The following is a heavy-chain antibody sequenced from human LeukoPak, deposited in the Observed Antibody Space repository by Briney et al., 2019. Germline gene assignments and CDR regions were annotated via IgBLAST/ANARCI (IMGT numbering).Heavy chain of an antibody. Sequence: GESLKISCKGSGYTFTNYWIGWVRQMPGKGLEWMGIIYPGDSDTRYSPSFQGQVIISVDKSINTAYLQWSSLKASDTAIYSCARLRGGITILREVYFDYWGQGTLVTVSS. CDR2: IYPGDSDT. J-gene: IGHJ4*02. CDR1: GYTFTNYW. CDR3: ARLRGGITILREVYFDY. D-gene: IGHD3-10*01. V-gene: IGHV5-51*01.